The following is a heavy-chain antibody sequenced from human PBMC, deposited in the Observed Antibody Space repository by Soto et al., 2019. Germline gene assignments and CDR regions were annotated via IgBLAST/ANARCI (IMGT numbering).Heavy chain of an antibody. CDR1: GFTFSSYG. V-gene: IGHV3-30*18. J-gene: IGHJ5*02. D-gene: IGHD6-13*01. Sequence: QVQLVESGGGVVQPGRSLRLSCAASGFTFSSYGMHWVRQAPGKGLEWVAVISYDGSNKYYADSVKGRFTISRDNSKNTLYLQMNSLRAEDTAVYYCAKGPPYRSSSWYKRSDPWGQGTLVTVSS. CDR2: ISYDGSNK. CDR3: AKGPPYRSSSWYKRSDP.